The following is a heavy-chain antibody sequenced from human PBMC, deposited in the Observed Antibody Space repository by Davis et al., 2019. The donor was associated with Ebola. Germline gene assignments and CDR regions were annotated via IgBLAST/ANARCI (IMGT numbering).Heavy chain of an antibody. V-gene: IGHV4-4*02. J-gene: IGHJ5*02. CDR1: GGSISSSNW. Sequence: SETLSLTCAVSGGSISSSNWWRWVRQPPGKGLEWIGEINHSGSTNYNPSLKSRVTISVDTSKNQFSLKLSSVTAADTAVYYCARAIGGRGGWFDPWGQGTLVTVSS. D-gene: IGHD3-16*01. CDR3: ARAIGGRGGWFDP. CDR2: INHSGST.